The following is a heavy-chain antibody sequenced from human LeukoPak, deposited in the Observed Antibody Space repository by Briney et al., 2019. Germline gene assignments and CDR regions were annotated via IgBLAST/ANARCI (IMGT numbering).Heavy chain of an antibody. CDR1: GGSISSSSYY. D-gene: IGHD3-22*01. V-gene: IGHV4-39*01. CDR2: IYYSGST. J-gene: IGHJ4*02. CDR3: ARHLSYYYDSSGYSFDY. Sequence: SETLSLTCTVSGGSISSSSYYWGWIRQPPGKRLEWIGSIYYSGSTYYNPSLKSRVTISVDTSKNQFSLKLSSVTAADTAVYYCARHLSYYYDSSGYSFDYWGQGTLVTVSS.